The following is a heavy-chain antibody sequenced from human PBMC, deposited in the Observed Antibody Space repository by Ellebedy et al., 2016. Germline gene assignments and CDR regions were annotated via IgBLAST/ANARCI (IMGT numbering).Heavy chain of an antibody. CDR1: GFTFSSYS. V-gene: IGHV3-48*04. J-gene: IGHJ4*02. D-gene: IGHD3-22*01. Sequence: GGSLRLXCAASGFTFSSYSMNWVRQAPGKGLEWVSYISSSSSTIYYADSVKGRFTISRDNAKNSLYLQMNSLRAEDTAVYYCATPLLGIYDSSGYYYDYFDYWGQGTLVTVSS. CDR3: ATPLLGIYDSSGYYYDYFDY. CDR2: ISSSSSTI.